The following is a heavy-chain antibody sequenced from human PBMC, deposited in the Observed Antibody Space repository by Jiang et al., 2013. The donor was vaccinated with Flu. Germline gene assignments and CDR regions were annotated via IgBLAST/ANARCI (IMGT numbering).Heavy chain of an antibody. J-gene: IGHJ4*02. CDR1: GFTFSDFA. CDR2: IRSKTNNYTT. D-gene: IGHD4-17*01. Sequence: SCAASGFTFSDFAMHWVRQGFRGKGWSGVGRIRSKTNNYTTAYAASAKGRFTVSRDDLKSTAYLQMNSLRIEDTAVYYCASYDYGDSVVDYWGQGTLVTVSS. CDR3: ASYDYGDSVVDY. V-gene: IGHV3-73*01.